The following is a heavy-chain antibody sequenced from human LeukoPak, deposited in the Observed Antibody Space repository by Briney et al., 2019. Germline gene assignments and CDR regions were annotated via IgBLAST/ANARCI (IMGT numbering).Heavy chain of an antibody. Sequence: SVKVSCKASGGTFSSYAISWVRQAPGQGLEWMGGIIPIFGTANYAKKFQGRVTITTDESTSTAYMELSSLRSEDTAVYYCARGPELERFDYWGQGTLVTVSS. D-gene: IGHD1-1*01. CDR3: ARGPELERFDY. V-gene: IGHV1-69*05. CDR2: IIPIFGTA. CDR1: GGTFSSYA. J-gene: IGHJ4*02.